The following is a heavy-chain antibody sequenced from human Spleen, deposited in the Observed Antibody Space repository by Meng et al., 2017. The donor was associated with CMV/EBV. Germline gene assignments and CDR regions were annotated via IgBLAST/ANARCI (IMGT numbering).Heavy chain of an antibody. CDR1: GFTFRDYA. D-gene: IGHD6-13*01. CDR3: TRDGIAAAGTWDYYGMDV. Sequence: GGSLRLSCTTSGFTFRDYALSWVRQAPGKGLEWVTLIRSKAYGGTTEYAASVKGRFTISRDDSKGIAYLQMNSLKTEDTAVYYCTRDGIAAAGTWDYYGMDVWGQGTTVTVSS. CDR2: IRSKAYGGTT. V-gene: IGHV3-49*04. J-gene: IGHJ6*02.